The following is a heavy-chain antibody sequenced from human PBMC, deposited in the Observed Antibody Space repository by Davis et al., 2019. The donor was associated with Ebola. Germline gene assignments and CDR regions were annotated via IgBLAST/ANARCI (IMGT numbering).Heavy chain of an antibody. CDR3: ARDLQFGELGMDV. V-gene: IGHV1-69*13. D-gene: IGHD3-16*01. CDR1: GYTFTSYA. CDR2: IIPIFGTA. Sequence: SVKVSCKASGYTFTSYAMNWVRQAPGQGLEWMGGIIPIFGTANYAQKFQGRVTITADESTSTAYMELSSLRSEDTAVYYCARDLQFGELGMDVWGKGTTVTVSS. J-gene: IGHJ6*04.